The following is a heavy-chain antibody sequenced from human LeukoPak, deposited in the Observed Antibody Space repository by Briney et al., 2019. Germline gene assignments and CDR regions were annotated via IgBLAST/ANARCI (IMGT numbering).Heavy chain of an antibody. Sequence: SETLSLTCAVYGGSFSGYYWSWIRHPPGKGLEWIGEINHSGSTNYNPSLKSRVTISVDTSKNQFSLKLSSVTAADTAVYYCARDGWLRFFDYWGQGTLVTVSS. CDR3: ARDGWLRFFDY. CDR2: INHSGST. D-gene: IGHD5-12*01. CDR1: GGSFSGYY. V-gene: IGHV4-34*01. J-gene: IGHJ4*02.